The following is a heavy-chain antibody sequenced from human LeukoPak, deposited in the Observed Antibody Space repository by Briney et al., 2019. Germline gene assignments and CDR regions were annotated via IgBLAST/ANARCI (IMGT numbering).Heavy chain of an antibody. V-gene: IGHV4-4*07. Sequence: SETLSLTCTVSGGSISSYYWSWIRQPAGKGLEWIGRIYTSGSTNYNPSLKSRVTMSVDTSKNQFSLKLSSVTAADTAVYYCARAPPFGGDMFYYYYYMDVWGKGTTVTVSS. CDR1: GGSISSYY. CDR2: IYTSGST. J-gene: IGHJ6*03. D-gene: IGHD3-16*01. CDR3: ARAPPFGGDMFYYYYYMDV.